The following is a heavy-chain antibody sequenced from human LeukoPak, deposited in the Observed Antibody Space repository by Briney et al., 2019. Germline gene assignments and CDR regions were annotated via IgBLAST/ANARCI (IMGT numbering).Heavy chain of an antibody. CDR1: GFTFSDDY. Sequence: GGSLRLSCAASGFTFSDDYMSWIRQAPGKGLEWVSYISSSGSTIYYADSVKGRFTISRDNAKNSLYLQMNSLRAEDTAVYYCARMYEQWLGTGTFDYWGQGTLVTVSS. CDR3: ARMYEQWLGTGTFDY. J-gene: IGHJ4*02. V-gene: IGHV3-11*01. D-gene: IGHD6-19*01. CDR2: ISSSGSTI.